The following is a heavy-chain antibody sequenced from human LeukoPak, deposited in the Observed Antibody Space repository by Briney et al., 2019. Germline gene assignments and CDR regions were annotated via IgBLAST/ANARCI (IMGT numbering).Heavy chain of an antibody. CDR3: ARSPQSFITMVRGVIYYYYYYMDV. Sequence: GASVKVSCKASGYTFTGYYMHWGRQAPGQGLEWKGWINPNSGGTNYAQKFQGRVTMTRDTSVSTAYMELSRLRSEDTAVYYCARSPQSFITMVRGVIYYYYYYMDVWGKGTTVTISS. J-gene: IGHJ6*03. CDR1: GYTFTGYY. D-gene: IGHD3-10*01. V-gene: IGHV1-2*02. CDR2: INPNSGGT.